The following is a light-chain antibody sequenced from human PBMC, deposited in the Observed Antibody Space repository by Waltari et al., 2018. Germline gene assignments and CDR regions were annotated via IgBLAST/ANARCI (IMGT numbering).Light chain of an antibody. V-gene: IGLV1-44*01. CDR2: ANN. Sequence: QSVLTQTPSVSATPGPRVTISCSGSSSNIGINIVNWYQQLPGTAPKLLIHANNRRPSGVPDRFSGAKSGTSASLAISGLQSEDEAEYYCAAWDDSLDGPVFGGGTKLTVL. CDR3: AAWDDSLDGPV. CDR1: SSNIGINI. J-gene: IGLJ3*02.